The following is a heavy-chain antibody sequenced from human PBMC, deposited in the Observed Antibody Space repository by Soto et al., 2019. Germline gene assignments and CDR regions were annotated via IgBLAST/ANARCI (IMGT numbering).Heavy chain of an antibody. CDR2: IYYSGST. J-gene: IGHJ6*02. V-gene: IGHV4-59*01. Sequence: PSETLSLTCTVSGGSISSYYWSWIRQPPGKGLEWIGYIYYSGSTNYNPSLKSRVTISVDTSKNQFSLKLSSVTAADTAVYYCARDQGLRLSLDYYGMDVWGQGTTVTVSS. CDR1: GGSISSYY. D-gene: IGHD3-3*01. CDR3: ARDQGLRLSLDYYGMDV.